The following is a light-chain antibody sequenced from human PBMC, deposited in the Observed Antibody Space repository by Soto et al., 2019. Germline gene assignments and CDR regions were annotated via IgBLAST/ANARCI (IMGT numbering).Light chain of an antibody. Sequence: QSALTQPRSVSGSPGQSVTISCTGTSSDIGGYNFVSWYQQHPGKAPKLMIYEVSDRPSGVSPRFSGSKSGNTASLTISGLQAEDEAHYYCSSYTTTNTVLFGGGTKVTVL. J-gene: IGLJ2*01. CDR3: SSYTTTNTVL. V-gene: IGLV2-14*01. CDR2: EVS. CDR1: SSDIGGYNF.